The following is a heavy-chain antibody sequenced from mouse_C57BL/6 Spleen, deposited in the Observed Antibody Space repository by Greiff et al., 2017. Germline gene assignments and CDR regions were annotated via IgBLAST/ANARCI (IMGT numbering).Heavy chain of an antibody. Sequence: VQRVESGAELARPGASVKLSCKASGYTFTSYGISWVKQRTGQGLEWIGEIYPRSGNTYYNEKFKGKATLTADKSSSTAYMERRSLTSEDAAVYFCARSGSNWYFDVWGTGTTVTVSS. CDR1: GYTFTSYG. CDR3: ARSGSNWYFDV. J-gene: IGHJ1*03. V-gene: IGHV1-81*01. D-gene: IGHD3-1*01. CDR2: IYPRSGNT.